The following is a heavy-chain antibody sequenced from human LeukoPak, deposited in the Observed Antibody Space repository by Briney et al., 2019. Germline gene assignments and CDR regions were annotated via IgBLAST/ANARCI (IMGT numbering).Heavy chain of an antibody. V-gene: IGHV3-33*01. D-gene: IGHD1-26*01. CDR1: GFTFSSYG. J-gene: IGHJ4*02. CDR3: AREGVGAYYFDY. CDR2: IWYDGSNK. Sequence: QPGRSLRLSCAASGFTFSSYGMHWVRQAPGKGLEWVAVIWYDGSNKYYADSVKGRFTIARDNSKNTLYLQMNSLRAEDTAVYYCAREGVGAYYFDYWGQGTLVTVSS.